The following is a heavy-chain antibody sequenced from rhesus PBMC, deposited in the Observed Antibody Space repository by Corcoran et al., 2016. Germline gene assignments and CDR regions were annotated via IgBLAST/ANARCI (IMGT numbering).Heavy chain of an antibody. CDR2: IYGGNGST. CDR1: GGSISGYYL. D-gene: IGHD5-42*01. Sequence: QVQLQESGPGVVKPSETLSLTCAVSGGSISGYYLWSWIRQPPGTGLEWIGYIYGGNGSTSYNPSLKSLVSISIDTSKSQFSLKLSSVTAADTAVYYGARARGDTWGAFDVWGQGLRVTVSS. CDR3: ARARGDTWGAFDV. J-gene: IGHJ3*01. V-gene: IGHV4S7*01.